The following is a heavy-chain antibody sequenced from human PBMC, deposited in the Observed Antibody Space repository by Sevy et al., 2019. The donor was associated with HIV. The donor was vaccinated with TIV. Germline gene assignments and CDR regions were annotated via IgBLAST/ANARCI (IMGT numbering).Heavy chain of an antibody. CDR2: IWYDGSNK. J-gene: IGHJ4*02. CDR3: ARGSTYYDFWSGMETPPDLDY. CDR1: GFTFSSYG. V-gene: IGHV3-33*01. D-gene: IGHD3-3*01. Sequence: GGSLRLSCAASGFTFSSYGMHWVRQAPGKGLEWVAVIWYDGSNKNYADSVKGRFTISRDNSKNTRYLQMNSLRAEDTAVYYCARGSTYYDFWSGMETPPDLDYWGQGTLVTVSS.